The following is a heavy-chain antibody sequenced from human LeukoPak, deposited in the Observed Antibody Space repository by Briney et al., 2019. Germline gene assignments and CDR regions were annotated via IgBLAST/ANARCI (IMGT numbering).Heavy chain of an antibody. V-gene: IGHV3-15*01. CDR3: ATGFTSTSHDGY. J-gene: IGHJ4*02. Sequence: GGSLRLSCAASGFTFSSAWMTWVRQTPGKGLEWVGRIKQIKNGGTTDYAAPVKDRFTISRDDSINTQYLQMNSLKTEDTAVYYCATGFTSTSHDGYWGQGTLVTVSS. CDR1: GFTFSSAW. CDR2: IKQIKNGGTT. D-gene: IGHD2/OR15-2a*01.